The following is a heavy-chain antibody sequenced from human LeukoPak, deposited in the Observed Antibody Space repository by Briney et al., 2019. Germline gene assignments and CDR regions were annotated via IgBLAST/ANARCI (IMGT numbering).Heavy chain of an antibody. J-gene: IGHJ4*02. Sequence: GGSLRLSCFASGYSFSSYGVHWVRQAPGKGLEWVAFLEYDGSNKNYADSVRGRFTISRDNSKTTLYLQMNSLRAEDMAVYYCARESSSQEGHYFDYWGQGTLVTVSS. CDR1: GYSFSSYG. D-gene: IGHD2-2*01. CDR2: LEYDGSNK. V-gene: IGHV3-30*02. CDR3: ARESSSQEGHYFDY.